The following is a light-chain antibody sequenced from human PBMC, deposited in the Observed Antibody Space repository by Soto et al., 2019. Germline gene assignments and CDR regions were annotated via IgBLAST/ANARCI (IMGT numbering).Light chain of an antibody. CDR1: SSDVGSYIL. V-gene: IGLV2-23*01. CDR3: FSYAGSITYV. CDR2: EGS. J-gene: IGLJ1*01. Sequence: SVLTHPASVSSSPGRSISISGTGTSSDVGSYILVSWYQQHPGKAPKVMIYEGSKRPSGVSNRFSGSKSGNTASLTISGLQAEDEADYYCFSYAGSITYVFGTGTKVTVL.